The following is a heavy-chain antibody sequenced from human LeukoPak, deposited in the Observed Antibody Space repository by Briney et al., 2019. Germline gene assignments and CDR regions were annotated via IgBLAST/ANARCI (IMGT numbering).Heavy chain of an antibody. CDR1: GGSISSNY. D-gene: IGHD3-22*01. Sequence: SETLSLNCSVYGGSISSNYWIWLRQPPGKGLEWIGYVYYRGTTNYSPSLKSRVTMSVDTSKNQFSLKLSSVTAADTAVYYCASESSGSYYNYFDYWGQGTLVTVS. CDR3: ASESSGSYYNYFDY. J-gene: IGHJ4*02. V-gene: IGHV4-59*01. CDR2: VYYRGTT.